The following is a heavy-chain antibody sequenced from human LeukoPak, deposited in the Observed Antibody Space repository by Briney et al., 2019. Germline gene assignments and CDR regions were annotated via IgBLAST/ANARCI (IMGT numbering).Heavy chain of an antibody. CDR3: ARDSGYGDYYYCMDV. V-gene: IGHV3-11*01. CDR2: ISSSGSTI. J-gene: IGHJ6*02. Sequence: GGSLRLSRAASGFTFSDYYMSWIRQAPGKGLEWVSYISSSGSTIYYADSVKGRFTISRDNTKNSLYLQMNSLRAEDTAVYYCARDSGYGDYYYCMDVWGQGTTVTVSS. CDR1: GFTFSDYY. D-gene: IGHD5-18*01.